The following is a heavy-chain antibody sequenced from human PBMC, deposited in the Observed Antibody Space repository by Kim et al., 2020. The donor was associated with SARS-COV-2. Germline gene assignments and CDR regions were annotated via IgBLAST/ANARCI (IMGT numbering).Heavy chain of an antibody. D-gene: IGHD3-22*01. V-gene: IGHV3-30*18. CDR1: GFTFSSYG. CDR3: AKDWIMDSSQQLYYDSSGYRRSQSPLDY. Sequence: GGSLRLSCAASGFTFSSYGMHWVRQAPGKGLEWVAVISYDGSNKYYADSVKGRFTISRDNSKNTLYLQMNSLRAEDTAVYYCAKDWIMDSSQQLYYDSSGYRRSQSPLDYWGQGTLVTVSS. CDR2: ISYDGSNK. J-gene: IGHJ4*02.